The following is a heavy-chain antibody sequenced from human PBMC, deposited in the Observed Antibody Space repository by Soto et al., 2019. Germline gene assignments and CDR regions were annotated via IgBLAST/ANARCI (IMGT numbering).Heavy chain of an antibody. D-gene: IGHD2-2*01. CDR1: VFTFSSYA. Sequence: QVQLVESGGGVVQPGRSLRLSCAASVFTFSSYAMHWVRQAPGKGLEWVAVISYDGSNKYYADSVKGRFTISRDNSKNTLYLQMTSLRAEDTAVYYCARAVPGQLSFDYWGQGTLVTVSS. CDR3: ARAVPGQLSFDY. CDR2: ISYDGSNK. J-gene: IGHJ4*02. V-gene: IGHV3-30-3*01.